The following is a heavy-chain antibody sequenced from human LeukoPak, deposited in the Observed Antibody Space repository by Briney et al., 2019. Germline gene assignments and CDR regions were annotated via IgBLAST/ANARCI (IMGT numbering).Heavy chain of an antibody. D-gene: IGHD3-3*01. Sequence: GGSLRLSCATSGFTFSSYSMTWVRQAPGKGPEWVAKIKQDGSEKNYVDSVKGRFTISRDNTKNSLFLQMNSLRAEDTAVYYCARAMGTSYGFWSGSYTVSYFYYMDVWGKGTTVTVSS. CDR3: ARAMGTSYGFWSGSYTVSYFYYMDV. V-gene: IGHV3-7*01. J-gene: IGHJ6*03. CDR2: IKQDGSEK. CDR1: GFTFSSYS.